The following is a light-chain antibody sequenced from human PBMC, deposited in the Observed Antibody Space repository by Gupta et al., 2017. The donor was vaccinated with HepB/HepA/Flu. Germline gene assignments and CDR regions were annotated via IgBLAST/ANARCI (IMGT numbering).Light chain of an antibody. CDR2: LGS. CDR1: PSLLPSNGYPS. J-gene: IGKJ1*01. CDR3: RQALQTPTT. V-gene: IGKV2-28*01. Sequence: DIVLPQSPPSLPVPPGAPTSIPCRFIPSLLPSNGYPSLDWYKQKPGQSPQLLIYLGSNRASGVPDRFSGSGSGTDFTLKISRVEAEDVGVYYGRQALQTPTTFGQGTKVEIK.